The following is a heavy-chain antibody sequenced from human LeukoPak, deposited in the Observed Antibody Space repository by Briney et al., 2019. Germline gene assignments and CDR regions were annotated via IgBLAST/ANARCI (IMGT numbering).Heavy chain of an antibody. V-gene: IGHV1-2*02. D-gene: IGHD6-13*01. J-gene: IGHJ4*02. Sequence: WMGWINPNSGGTNYAQKFQGRVTMTRDTSISTAYMELSRPRSDDTAVYYCARDQEGYDYWGQGTLVTVSS. CDR3: ARDQEGYDY. CDR2: INPNSGGT.